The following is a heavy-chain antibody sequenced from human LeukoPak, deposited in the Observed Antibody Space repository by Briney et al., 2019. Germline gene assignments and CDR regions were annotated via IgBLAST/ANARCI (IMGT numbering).Heavy chain of an antibody. J-gene: IGHJ4*02. Sequence: ASVKVSCKASGYTFTSYGISWVRQAPGQGLEWMGWISAYNGNTNYAHKLQGRVTMTTDTSTSTAYMELRSLRSDDTAVYYCARSPGNYYGSGSYSIDYWGQGTLVTVSS. CDR1: GYTFTSYG. D-gene: IGHD3-10*01. V-gene: IGHV1-18*01. CDR2: ISAYNGNT. CDR3: ARSPGNYYGSGSYSIDY.